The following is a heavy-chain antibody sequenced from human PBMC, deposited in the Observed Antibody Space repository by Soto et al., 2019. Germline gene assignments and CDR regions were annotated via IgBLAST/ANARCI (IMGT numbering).Heavy chain of an antibody. CDR3: AIARHRDGGNPDDAFGI. CDR2: IYHSGST. CDR1: TGSISSDGYS. V-gene: IGHV4-30-2*01. J-gene: IGHJ3*02. Sequence: LQLQDPGSGLVTPSQTLSLTCAVSTGSISSDGYSLSWIRQPPGKGLEWIGYIYHSGSTYYNPSLKSRVTISLDVSKHQFSLKLSSVAAADTDVSYWAIARHRDGGNPDDAFGIWGDGTMVTVAA. D-gene: IGHD2-15*01.